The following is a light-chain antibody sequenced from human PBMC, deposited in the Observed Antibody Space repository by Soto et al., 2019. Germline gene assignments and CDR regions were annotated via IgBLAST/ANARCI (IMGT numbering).Light chain of an antibody. J-gene: IGLJ1*01. CDR3: SSYTTSSTLYV. CDR1: SSDFGGYNY. V-gene: IGLV2-14*01. Sequence: QSALTQPASVSGSPGQSITISCTGTSSDFGGYNYVSCYQQHPGKAPKLMIFDVSNRPSGVSNRFSGSKSGNTASLTISGPQAEDEADYYCSSYTTSSTLYVFGTGNKVTVL. CDR2: DVS.